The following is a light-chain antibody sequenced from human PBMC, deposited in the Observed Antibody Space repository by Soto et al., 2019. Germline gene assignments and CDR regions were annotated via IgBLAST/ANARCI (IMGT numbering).Light chain of an antibody. CDR1: QRVNSRY. V-gene: IGKV3-20*01. CDR3: QQFGSSVT. CDR2: RTS. Sequence: EIVLTQSPGTLSFSAGERATLSCRASQRVNSRYLAWYQQKPGQAPRLLIYRTSTRATGIPDRFSGSGSGTDFTLTISRLEPEDFAVYYCQQFGSSVTFGQGTRLEIK. J-gene: IGKJ5*01.